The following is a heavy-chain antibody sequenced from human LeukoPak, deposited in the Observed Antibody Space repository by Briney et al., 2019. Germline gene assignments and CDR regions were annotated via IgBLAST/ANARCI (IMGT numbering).Heavy chain of an antibody. CDR3: ARWGPLSRHLGPIVVVPAAISVYYFDY. CDR1: GYTFTSYG. CDR2: ISAYNGNT. V-gene: IGHV1-18*01. J-gene: IGHJ4*02. Sequence: ASVKVSCKASGYTFTSYGISWVRQAPGQGLEWMGWISAYNGNTNYAQKLQGRVTMTTDTSTSTAYMELRSLRSDDTAVYYCARWGPLSRHLGPIVVVPAAISVYYFDYWGQGTLVTVSS. D-gene: IGHD2-2*01.